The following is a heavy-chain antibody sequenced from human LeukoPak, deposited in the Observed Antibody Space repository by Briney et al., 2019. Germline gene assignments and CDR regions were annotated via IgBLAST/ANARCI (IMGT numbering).Heavy chain of an antibody. CDR2: IYYSGST. CDR3: ACNYYDSSGYYADAFDI. J-gene: IGHJ3*02. CDR1: GGSISSYY. V-gene: IGHV4-59*08. D-gene: IGHD3-22*01. Sequence: SETLSLTCTVSGGSISSYYWSWIRQPPGKGLEWIGYIYYSGSTNYKPSLKSRVTISVDTSKNQFSLKLSSVTAADTAVYYCACNYYDSSGYYADAFDIWGQGTMVAVSS.